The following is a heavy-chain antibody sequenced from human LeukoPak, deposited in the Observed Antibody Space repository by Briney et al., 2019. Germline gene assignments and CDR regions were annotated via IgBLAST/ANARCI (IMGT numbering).Heavy chain of an antibody. Sequence: PGGSLRLSCAASGFIFSGYWTNWVRQAPGKGLEWVANIKRDGSEQHYVDSVRGRFTISRDNAKNSLYLQMNSLRVEDTAVYYCARDGFVGAADYWGQGTLVTVSS. J-gene: IGHJ4*02. CDR2: IKRDGSEQ. CDR1: GFIFSGYW. CDR3: ARDGFVGAADY. V-gene: IGHV3-7*01. D-gene: IGHD6-13*01.